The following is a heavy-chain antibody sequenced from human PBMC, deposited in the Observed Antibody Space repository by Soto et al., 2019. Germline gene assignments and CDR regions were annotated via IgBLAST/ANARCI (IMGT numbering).Heavy chain of an antibody. D-gene: IGHD1-26*01. J-gene: IGHJ4*02. CDR3: ARFPPARAGGSGWYYFDY. Sequence: SETLSLTRTVSGGPISSYYWSWIRQPPGKGLEWKGCLYPSGSTNYNPSLKSRVTISVEASKNPFSLTLSSVTAADTAVYYCARFPPARAGGSGWYYFDYWGQGTLVTVS. V-gene: IGHV4-59*01. CDR2: LYPSGST. CDR1: GGPISSYY.